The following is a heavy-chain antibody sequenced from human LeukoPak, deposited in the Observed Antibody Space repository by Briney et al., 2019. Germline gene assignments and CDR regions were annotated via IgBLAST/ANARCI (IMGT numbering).Heavy chain of an antibody. Sequence: ASVKVSCKASGGTFSSYAISWVRQAPGQGLEWMGGIIPIFGTANYAQKFQGRVTITADESTSTAYMELSSLRSEDTAVYYCARERVSGYYDFWSCYANWFDPWGQGTLVTVSS. CDR2: IIPIFGTA. D-gene: IGHD3-3*01. CDR3: ARERVSGYYDFWSCYANWFDP. J-gene: IGHJ5*02. V-gene: IGHV1-69*13. CDR1: GGTFSSYA.